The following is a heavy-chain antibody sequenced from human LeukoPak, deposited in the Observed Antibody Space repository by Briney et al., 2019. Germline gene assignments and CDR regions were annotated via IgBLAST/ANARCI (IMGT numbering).Heavy chain of an antibody. V-gene: IGHV3-21*06. Sequence: GGSLRLSCTVSGFTFSTYTMNWVRQAPGKGLEWVSSITATSTSIYYAVSVKGRFTISRDNAKNSCFLQMSSLRADDTAVYFCAKERPRGMDVWGQGTTVTVSS. CDR2: ITATSTSI. CDR1: GFTFSTYT. CDR3: AKERPRGMDV. J-gene: IGHJ6*02.